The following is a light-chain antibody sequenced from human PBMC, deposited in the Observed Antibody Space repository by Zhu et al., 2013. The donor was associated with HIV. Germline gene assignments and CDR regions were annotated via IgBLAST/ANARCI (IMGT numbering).Light chain of an antibody. Sequence: EIVLAQSPGTLSLSPGERATLSCRASQSVSSRYLAWYQQKPGQAPRLLIYGASSRATGIPDRFSGSGSGTDFTLTISRLEPEDFAVYYCHQYGSSPPYTFGQGTKLEIK. J-gene: IGKJ2*01. CDR3: HQYGSSPPYT. V-gene: IGKV3-20*01. CDR1: QSVSSRY. CDR2: GAS.